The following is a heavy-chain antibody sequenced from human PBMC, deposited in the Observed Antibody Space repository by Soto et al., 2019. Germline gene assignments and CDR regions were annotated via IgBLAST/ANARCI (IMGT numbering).Heavy chain of an antibody. CDR1: SGSLGGYY. J-gene: IGHJ4*02. CDR3: ARAPKVSGSAQTRPDF. V-gene: IGHV4-34*01. CDR2: ISPSGTT. D-gene: IGHD6-6*01. Sequence: PSETLSLTCSLYSGSLGGYYWSWIRQPPGKGLEWIGEISPSGTTNYSPSLKSRVSISVDTSKNQFSLNLTSLTAADTAVYYCARAPKVSGSAQTRPDFWGQGSLVTVS.